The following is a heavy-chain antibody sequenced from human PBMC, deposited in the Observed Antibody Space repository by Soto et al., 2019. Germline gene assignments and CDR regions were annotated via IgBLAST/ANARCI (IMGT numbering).Heavy chain of an antibody. D-gene: IGHD1-26*01. Sequence: SETLSLTCDVSGDSISTSSYYWGWIRQPPGKGLEWIAGIYYSGATYYNPSLQSRVTISVDTSNNRFSLTLSSLTAADTAVYFCTRLAYSGYLQTWGQGSMVTVYS. CDR3: TRLAYSGYLQT. CDR1: GDSISTSSYY. J-gene: IGHJ1*01. V-gene: IGHV4-39*02. CDR2: IYYSGAT.